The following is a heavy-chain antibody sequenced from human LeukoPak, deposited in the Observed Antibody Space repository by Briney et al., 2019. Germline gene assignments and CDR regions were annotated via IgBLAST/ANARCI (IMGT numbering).Heavy chain of an antibody. D-gene: IGHD7-27*01. V-gene: IGHV4-4*02. J-gene: IGHJ3*02. CDR1: GGSISSSHW. CDR2: IYHSGST. Sequence: SETLSLTCAVSGGSISSSHWWSWVRQPPGKGLEWIGEIYHSGSTNYNPSLKSRVTISVDTSKNQFSLKLSSVTAADTAVYYCARPQDFGLTGMNAFDIWGQGTMVTVSS. CDR3: ARPQDFGLTGMNAFDI.